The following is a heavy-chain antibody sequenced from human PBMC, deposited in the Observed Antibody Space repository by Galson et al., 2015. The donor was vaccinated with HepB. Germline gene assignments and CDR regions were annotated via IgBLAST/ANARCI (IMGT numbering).Heavy chain of an antibody. CDR2: INAGNGNT. V-gene: IGHV1-3*01. J-gene: IGHJ5*02. CDR3: EREGGQWYDYIWGSYRLVPFFDP. D-gene: IGHD3-16*02. CDR1: GYTFTSYA. Sequence: SVKVSCKASGYTFTSYAMHWVRQAPGQRLEWMGWINAGNGNTKYSQKFQGRVTITRDTSASTAYMELSSLRSEDTAVYYCEREGGQWYDYIWGSYRLVPFFDPWGQGTLVTVSS.